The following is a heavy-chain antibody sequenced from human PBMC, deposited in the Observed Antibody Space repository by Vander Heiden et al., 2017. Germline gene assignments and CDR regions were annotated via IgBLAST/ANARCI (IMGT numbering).Heavy chain of an antibody. CDR2: INPSGGST. Sequence: QVQLVQSGAEVKKPGASVKVSCKASGSTFTSYYMHWVRQAPGQGLEWMGIINPSGGSTSYAQKFQGRVTMTRDTSTSTVYMELSSLRSEDTAVYYCARATRVRGVIILTLDYWGQGTLVTVSS. V-gene: IGHV1-46*01. CDR3: ARATRVRGVIILTLDY. J-gene: IGHJ4*02. D-gene: IGHD3-10*01. CDR1: GSTFTSYY.